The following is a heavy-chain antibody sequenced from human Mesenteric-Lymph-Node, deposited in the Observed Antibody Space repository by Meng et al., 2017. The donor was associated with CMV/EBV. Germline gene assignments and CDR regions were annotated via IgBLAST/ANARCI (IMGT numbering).Heavy chain of an antibody. CDR3: ARDARDLGGSADY. J-gene: IGHJ4*02. Sequence: KASGYTFTGYSMHWVRQAPGQGLEWMGRINPNSGGTNYAQKFQGRVTMTRDTSISTAYMEVTRLKSDDTAIYYCARDARDLGGSADYWGQGTLVTVSS. CDR1: GYTFTGYS. D-gene: IGHD3-10*01. CDR2: INPNSGGT. V-gene: IGHV1-2*06.